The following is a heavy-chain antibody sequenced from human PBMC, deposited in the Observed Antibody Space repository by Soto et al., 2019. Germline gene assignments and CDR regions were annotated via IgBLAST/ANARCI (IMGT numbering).Heavy chain of an antibody. Sequence: SETLSLTCAVYGGSFSGYYWSWIRQPPGKGLEWIGEINHSGSTNYNPSLKSRVTISVDTSKNQFSLKLSSVTAADTAVYYCARGPKLTLAAAGTLVLEPVDYWGQGTLVTVSS. CDR2: INHSGST. CDR1: GGSFSGYY. V-gene: IGHV4-34*01. CDR3: ARGPKLTLAAAGTLVLEPVDY. J-gene: IGHJ4*02. D-gene: IGHD6-13*01.